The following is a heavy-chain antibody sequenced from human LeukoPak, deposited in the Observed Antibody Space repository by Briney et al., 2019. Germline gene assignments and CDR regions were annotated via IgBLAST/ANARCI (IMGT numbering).Heavy chain of an antibody. J-gene: IGHJ4*02. D-gene: IGHD1-7*01. V-gene: IGHV3-21*01. CDR2: ISSSSSYI. CDR1: GFTSSSYS. CDR3: ASRTGTLDY. Sequence: PGGSLRLSCAASGFTSSSYSMNWVRQAPGKGLEWVSSISSSSSYIYYADSVKDRFTISRDNAKNSLYLQMNSLRAEDTAVYYCASRTGTLDYWGQGTLVTVSS.